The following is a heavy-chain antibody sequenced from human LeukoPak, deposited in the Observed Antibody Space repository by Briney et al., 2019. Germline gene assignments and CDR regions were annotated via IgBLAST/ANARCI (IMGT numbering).Heavy chain of an antibody. V-gene: IGHV4-59*01. J-gene: IGHJ4*02. CDR2: ISYSGST. CDR1: GGSINSYY. Sequence: SETLPLTCTVSGGSINSYYWSRIRQPPGKGLEWIGYISYSGSTNYNPSLKSRVTISVDTSKNLFFLKLTSVTAADTALYYCARGNANWGQGTLVTVSS. CDR3: ARGNAN.